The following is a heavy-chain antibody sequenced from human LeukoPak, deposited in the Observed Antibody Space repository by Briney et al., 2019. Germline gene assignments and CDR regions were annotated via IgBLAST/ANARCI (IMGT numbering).Heavy chain of an antibody. CDR3: ARKRGLSQIYYFDY. CDR1: GYSISSGYY. Sequence: SETLSLTCTVSGYSISSGYYWGWIRQPPGKGLEWIGSIYHSGSTNYNPSLKSRVTISVDTSKNQFSLKLSSVTAADTAVYYCARKRGLSQIYYFDYWGQGTLVTVSS. J-gene: IGHJ4*02. CDR2: IYHSGST. V-gene: IGHV4-38-2*02. D-gene: IGHD2-15*01.